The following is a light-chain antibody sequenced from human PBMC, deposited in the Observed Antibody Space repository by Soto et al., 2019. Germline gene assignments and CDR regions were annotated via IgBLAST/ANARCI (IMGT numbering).Light chain of an antibody. CDR1: QSVSSNF. V-gene: IGKV3-20*01. Sequence: PEQRATLSCRASQSVSSNFLAWYQQKPGQAPRLLIYATSSRATGIPGRFSGSGSGTDFTLTISRLEPEDFAVYYCQQYSSSWTFGQGTKVDIK. CDR2: ATS. CDR3: QQYSSSWT. J-gene: IGKJ1*01.